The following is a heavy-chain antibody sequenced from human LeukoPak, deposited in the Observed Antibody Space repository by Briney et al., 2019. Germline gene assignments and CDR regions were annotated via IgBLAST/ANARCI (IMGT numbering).Heavy chain of an antibody. Sequence: SETLSLTCTVSGGSISTYYWNWIRQPPGKGLEWIGYIYYSGATNYNPSLKSRVTISVDTSKNQFSLRLSSVTAADTAVYYCARGVYIAAAQYGFWGQGTLVTVSS. CDR2: IYYSGAT. CDR1: GGSISTYY. J-gene: IGHJ4*02. CDR3: ARGVYIAAAQYGF. V-gene: IGHV4-59*01. D-gene: IGHD6-13*01.